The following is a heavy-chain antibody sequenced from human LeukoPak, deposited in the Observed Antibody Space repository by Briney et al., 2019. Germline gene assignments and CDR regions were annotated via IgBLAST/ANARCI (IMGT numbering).Heavy chain of an antibody. J-gene: IGHJ3*02. CDR1: GFTFSSYA. D-gene: IGHD2-8*02. CDR3: ASQTGGAFDI. V-gene: IGHV3-23*01. Sequence: GGSLRLSCAASGFTFSSYAMSWVRQAPGKGLEWVSAISATGDSTYYADSVRGRFTISRDNSKNTLYLQMNSLRAEDTAVYYCASQTGGAFDIWGQGTMVTVSS. CDR2: ISATGDST.